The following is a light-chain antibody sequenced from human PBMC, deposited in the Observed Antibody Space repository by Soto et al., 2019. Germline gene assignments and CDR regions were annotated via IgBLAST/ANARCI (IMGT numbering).Light chain of an antibody. CDR3: QQYNGYSWT. CDR1: QSINAW. V-gene: IGKV1-5*01. Sequence: DIQMTQAPSTLSASVGDRVTITCRASQSINAWLAWYQQKPGKAPKLLIYDASTLESGVPSRFSASGLGTEFTLTISSLQSEDFATYYCQQYNGYSWTFGQGTKVDIK. J-gene: IGKJ1*01. CDR2: DAS.